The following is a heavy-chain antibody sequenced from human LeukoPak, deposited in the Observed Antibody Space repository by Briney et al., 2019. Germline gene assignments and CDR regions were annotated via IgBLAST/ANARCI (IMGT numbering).Heavy chain of an antibody. Sequence: SETLSLTCTVYRGSFSDYYWSWIRQPPGKGLEWIGEINHSGSTNYNPSLKSRVTISEATSKNQFSLKLSSVTAADTAVYYCSRGYEPYLRWLLPYCGQGTLVTVSS. J-gene: IGHJ1*01. CDR3: SRGYEPYLRWLLPY. CDR2: INHSGST. CDR1: RGSFSDYY. V-gene: IGHV4-34*01. D-gene: IGHD3-9*01.